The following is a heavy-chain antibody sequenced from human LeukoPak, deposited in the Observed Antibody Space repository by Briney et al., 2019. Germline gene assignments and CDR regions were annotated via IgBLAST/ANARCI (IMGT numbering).Heavy chain of an antibody. Sequence: GGSLRLSCAASGFTFDDYGMSWVRRAPGKGLEWVSGINWNGGSTGYADSVKGRFTISRDNAKNSLYLQMNSLRAEDTALYYCATARYSSSWDAFDIWGQGTMVTVSS. D-gene: IGHD6-13*01. CDR1: GFTFDDYG. CDR2: INWNGGST. J-gene: IGHJ3*02. V-gene: IGHV3-20*04. CDR3: ATARYSSSWDAFDI.